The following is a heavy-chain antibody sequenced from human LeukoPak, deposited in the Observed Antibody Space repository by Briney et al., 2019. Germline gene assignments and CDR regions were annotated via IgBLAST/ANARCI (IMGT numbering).Heavy chain of an antibody. J-gene: IGHJ4*02. CDR1: GGSISSGSYY. V-gene: IGHV4-61*02. D-gene: IGHD3-22*01. CDR3: ARGGDYYDSEGWLRY. Sequence: PSETLSLTCTVSGGSISSGSYYWSWIRQPAGKGLEWIGRIYTSGSTNYNPSLKSRVTISVDTSKNQFSLKLSSVPAADTAVYYCARGGDYYDSEGWLRYWGQGTLVTVSS. CDR2: IYTSGST.